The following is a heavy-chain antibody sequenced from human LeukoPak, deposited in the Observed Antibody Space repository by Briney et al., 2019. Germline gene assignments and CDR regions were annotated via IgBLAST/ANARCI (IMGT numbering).Heavy chain of an antibody. CDR3: AKTPGGYSGYEFDY. CDR1: AFTFSNYW. CDR2: IYSGGST. Sequence: PGGSLRPSCAASAFTFSNYWTHSVRQAPGKGRVWVSFIYSGGSTYYADSVKGRFTISGGNSKNTLYLQMNSLRAEDTAVYYCAKTPGGYSGYEFDYWGQGTLVTVSS. D-gene: IGHD5-12*01. J-gene: IGHJ4*02. V-gene: IGHV3-66*02.